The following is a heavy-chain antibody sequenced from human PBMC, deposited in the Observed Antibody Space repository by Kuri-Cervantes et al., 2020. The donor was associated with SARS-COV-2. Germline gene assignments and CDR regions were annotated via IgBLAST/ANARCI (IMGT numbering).Heavy chain of an antibody. CDR2: VHYSGST. CDR1: GWSIRSYY. CDR3: ARRHFEGSITGTTRGTFDY. D-gene: IGHD1-7*01. V-gene: IGHV4-59*12. J-gene: IGHJ4*02. Sequence: SETLSLTCTVSGWSIRSYYWSWIRQPPGKGLEWIGYVHYSGSTNYNPALKSRLTMSMDTSNNQFSLKLTSVTAADTAVYYCARRHFEGSITGTTRGTFDYWGQGTLVTVSS.